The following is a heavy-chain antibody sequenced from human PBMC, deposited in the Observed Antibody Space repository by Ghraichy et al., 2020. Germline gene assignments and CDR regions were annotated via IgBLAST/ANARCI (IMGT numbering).Heavy chain of an antibody. D-gene: IGHD6-13*01. J-gene: IGHJ4*02. CDR1: GFTFSNYG. CDR3: AKSSSSLYYPSLDY. CDR2: ISHDGSNE. Sequence: GGSLRLSCAASGFTFSNYGMQWVRQAPGKGLEWVAVISHDGSNEYYGDSVKGRFTISRDNSKNTLYLQMNSLRAEDTAVFYCAKSSSSLYYPSLDYWGQGTLVTVSS. V-gene: IGHV3-30*18.